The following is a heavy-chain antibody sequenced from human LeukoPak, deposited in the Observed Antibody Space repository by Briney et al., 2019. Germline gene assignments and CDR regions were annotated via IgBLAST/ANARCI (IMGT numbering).Heavy chain of an antibody. J-gene: IGHJ4*02. D-gene: IGHD3-10*01. V-gene: IGHV5-51*01. CDR1: GYSFTNYW. Sequence: RGESLKISCKGSGYSFTNYWIGWVRQMPGKGLEWMGIIYPGDSDTRYSPSFQGHVTISADKSISTAYLQWSSLKASDTAMYYCARHFPVTMVRGYFDYWGQGTLVTVSS. CDR3: ARHFPVTMVRGYFDY. CDR2: IYPGDSDT.